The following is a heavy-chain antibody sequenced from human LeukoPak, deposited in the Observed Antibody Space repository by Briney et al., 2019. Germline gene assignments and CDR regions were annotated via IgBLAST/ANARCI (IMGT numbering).Heavy chain of an antibody. CDR1: GDSISSGGYS. J-gene: IGHJ2*01. Sequence: SQTLSLTCVVSGDSISSGGYSWNWIRQPPGKGLEWIGYIFHSGSTYYNPSLKSRVTISVDRSKNKVSLKLNSVTAADTAVYYCARGRWYFDLWGRGNLGTVSS. V-gene: IGHV4-30-2*01. CDR3: ARGRWYFDL. CDR2: IFHSGST.